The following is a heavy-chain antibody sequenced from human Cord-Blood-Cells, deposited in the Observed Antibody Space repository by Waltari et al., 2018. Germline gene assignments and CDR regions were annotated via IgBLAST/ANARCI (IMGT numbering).Heavy chain of an antibody. CDR3: ARGLPYYDFWSDPNKDAFDI. Sequence: QVQLVQSGAEVKKPGASVKVSCKASGYTFTGYYMHWVRQAPGQGLEWMGWINPNSGGTNYAQKFQGRVTMTRDTSISTAYMELSRLRSDDTAVYYCARGLPYYDFWSDPNKDAFDIWGQGTMVTVSS. CDR2: INPNSGGT. V-gene: IGHV1-2*02. CDR1: GYTFTGYY. D-gene: IGHD3-3*01. J-gene: IGHJ3*02.